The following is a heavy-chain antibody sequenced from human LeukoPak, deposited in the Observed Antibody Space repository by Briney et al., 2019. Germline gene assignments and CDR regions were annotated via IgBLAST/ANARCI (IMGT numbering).Heavy chain of an antibody. CDR2: VDPEDGET. CDR1: GYTFTDYY. Sequence: ATVKISCKVSGYTFTDYYMHWVQQAPGKGLEWMGFVDPEDGETIYAEKLQGRVTITADTSTDTAYMELSSLRSEDTAVYYCATGYSSSWYSGYGMDVWGQGTTVTVSS. CDR3: ATGYSSSWYSGYGMDV. D-gene: IGHD6-13*01. J-gene: IGHJ6*02. V-gene: IGHV1-69-2*01.